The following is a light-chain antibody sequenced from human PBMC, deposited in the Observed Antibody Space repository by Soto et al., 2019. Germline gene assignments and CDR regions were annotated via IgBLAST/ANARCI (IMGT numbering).Light chain of an antibody. CDR2: AVS. V-gene: IGLV2-14*03. Sequence: QSALTQPASVSGSPGQSITISCTGTSSDVGNYDYVSWYQQYPGKAPKLMIYAVSRRPSGVSNRFSGSKSGNTASLTISGLQAEDEADYYCTSYTPSRTYVFGTGTKLTV. CDR3: TSYTPSRTYV. CDR1: SSDVGNYDY. J-gene: IGLJ1*01.